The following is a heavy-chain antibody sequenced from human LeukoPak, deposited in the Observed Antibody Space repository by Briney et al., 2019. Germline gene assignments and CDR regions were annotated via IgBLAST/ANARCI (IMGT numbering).Heavy chain of an antibody. CDR2: ISGDGGST. Sequence: GGSLRLSCAASGMTFDDYAMHWVRRAPWRGLEWVSLISGDGGSTYYADSVKGRFTVSRDNSKNSLYLQMTSLRTEDTALYYCAKGFSVLASNHYFYYYGMDVWGQGTTVTVSS. J-gene: IGHJ6*02. CDR1: GMTFDDYA. CDR3: AKGFSVLASNHYFYYYGMDV. V-gene: IGHV3-43*02. D-gene: IGHD3-3*01.